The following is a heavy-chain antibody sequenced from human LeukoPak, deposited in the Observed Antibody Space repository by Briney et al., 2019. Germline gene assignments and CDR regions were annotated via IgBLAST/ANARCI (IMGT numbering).Heavy chain of an antibody. CDR1: GGSMSSYY. CDR3: ARDNVNTAVVSPFDY. J-gene: IGHJ4*02. Sequence: SETLSLTCTVSGGSMSSYYWSWIRQPAGKGLEWIGRIYTSGSTNYNPSLKSRVTMSVDTSKNQFFLKLSSVTAADTAVYYCARDNVNTAVVSPFDYWGQGTLVTVSS. D-gene: IGHD5-18*01. CDR2: IYTSGST. V-gene: IGHV4-4*07.